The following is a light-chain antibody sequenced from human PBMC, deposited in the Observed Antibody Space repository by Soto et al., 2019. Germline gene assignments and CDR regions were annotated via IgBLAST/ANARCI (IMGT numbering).Light chain of an antibody. Sequence: EIVLTQSPGTLSLSPGDRATLSCRASQSVSSTYLAWYQQKPGQAPRLLIFGASSRASGIPDRFSGSGSGTDFTLTISRVEPEDFALYYCQHYGSSSWTFGQGTRVDI. J-gene: IGKJ1*01. V-gene: IGKV3-20*01. CDR1: QSVSSTY. CDR2: GAS. CDR3: QHYGSSSWT.